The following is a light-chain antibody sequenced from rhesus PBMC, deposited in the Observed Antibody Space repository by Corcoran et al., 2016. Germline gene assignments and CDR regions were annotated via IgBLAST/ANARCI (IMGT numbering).Light chain of an antibody. CDR2: GVN. J-gene: IGLJ1*01. CDR1: SSDIGAYTY. Sequence: QSAPTQPPSVSGSPGQSVTISCTGTSSDIGAYTYVSWYQQHPGKAPKLMIFGVNNRPSGVSDRFSGSKSGFTASLTISGLQAEDEADYFCCSYTTTSTFIFGSGTRLTVL. V-gene: IGLV2S7*01. CDR3: CSYTTTSTFI.